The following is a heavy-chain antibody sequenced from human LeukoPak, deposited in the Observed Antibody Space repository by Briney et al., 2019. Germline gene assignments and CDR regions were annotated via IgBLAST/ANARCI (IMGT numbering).Heavy chain of an antibody. CDR1: GGPISSHY. CDR2: IYYSGST. V-gene: IGHV4-59*11. Sequence: SETLSLTCTVSGGPISSHYWSWIRQPPGKGLEWIGYIYYSGSTNYNPSLKSRVTISVDTSKNQFSLKLSSVTAAGTAVYYCARGSSWSDAFDIWGQGTMVTVSS. CDR3: ARGSSWSDAFDI. J-gene: IGHJ3*02. D-gene: IGHD6-13*01.